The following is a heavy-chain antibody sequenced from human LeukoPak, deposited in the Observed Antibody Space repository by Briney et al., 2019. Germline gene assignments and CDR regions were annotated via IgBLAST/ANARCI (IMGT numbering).Heavy chain of an antibody. Sequence: SETLSLTCTVSGGSISSYYWSWTRQPPGKGLEWIGYIYYSGSTNYNPSLKSRVTISVDTSKNQFSLKLSSVTAADTAVYYCARDVLRTGAFDIWGQGTMVTVSS. CDR2: IYYSGST. V-gene: IGHV4-59*01. J-gene: IGHJ3*02. CDR1: GGSISSYY. CDR3: ARDVLRTGAFDI.